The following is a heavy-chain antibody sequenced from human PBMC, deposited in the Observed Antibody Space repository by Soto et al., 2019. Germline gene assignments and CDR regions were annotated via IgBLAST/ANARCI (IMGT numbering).Heavy chain of an antibody. CDR2: ISTNGGST. J-gene: IGHJ4*02. CDR3: VKGEYYYDSSGYYPFDY. Sequence: PVGSLRLSCSASGFTFSIYAMHWVRQAPGKGLEYVSSISTNGGSTHYADSVKGRFTISRDNSKNTQYLQMSSLRADDTAVYYCVKGEYYYDSSGYYPFDYWGQGT. D-gene: IGHD3-22*01. V-gene: IGHV3-64D*06. CDR1: GFTFSIYA.